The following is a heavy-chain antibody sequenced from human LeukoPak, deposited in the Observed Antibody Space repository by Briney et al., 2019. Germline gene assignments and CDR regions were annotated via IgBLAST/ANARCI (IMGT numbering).Heavy chain of an antibody. CDR3: ARGTVVVVAARADYFDY. J-gene: IGHJ4*02. Sequence: PSETLSLTCAVYGGSFSGYYWSWIRQPPGKGLWCIGEINHSGSTNYNPSLKSRVTISVDTSKNQFSLKLSSVTAAETAVYYCARGTVVVVAARADYFDYWGQGTLVTVYS. D-gene: IGHD2-15*01. V-gene: IGHV4-34*01. CDR1: GGSFSGYY. CDR2: INHSGST.